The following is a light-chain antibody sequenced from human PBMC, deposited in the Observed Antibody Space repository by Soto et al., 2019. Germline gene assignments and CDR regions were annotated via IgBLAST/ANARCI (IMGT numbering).Light chain of an antibody. CDR1: QSVSTN. J-gene: IGKJ1*01. CDR2: GAS. Sequence: IVMTQSPATLSVSPGERATLSCRASQSVSTNLAWYQQKPGQAPRLLIYGASSRTTGIPDRFSGSGSGTDFTLTISRLEPEDFAMYYCQQCGGSPTFGQGTKVDIK. CDR3: QQCGGSPT. V-gene: IGKV3-20*01.